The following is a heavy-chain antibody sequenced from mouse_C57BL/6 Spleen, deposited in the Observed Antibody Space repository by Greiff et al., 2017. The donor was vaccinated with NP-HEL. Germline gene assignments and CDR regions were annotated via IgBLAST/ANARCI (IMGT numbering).Heavy chain of an antibody. CDR1: GFTFSDYG. Sequence: EVQLQESGGGLVKPGGSLKLSCAASGFTFSDYGMHWVRQAPEKGLEWVAYISTGNSAINYADTVKGRSTITRDNAKNTLFLQMASLRSEDTAWYYCGRDWAFDYWGQGTTLTVSS. D-gene: IGHD4-1*01. CDR2: ISTGNSAI. V-gene: IGHV5-17*01. CDR3: GRDWAFDY. J-gene: IGHJ2*01.